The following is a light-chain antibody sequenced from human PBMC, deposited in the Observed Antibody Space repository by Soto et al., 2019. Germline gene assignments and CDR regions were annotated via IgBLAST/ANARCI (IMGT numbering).Light chain of an antibody. Sequence: QSVLTQPASVSGSPGQSITISCTGTSSDVGGYNYVSWYQQHPGKAPKVMIYEVSNRPSGVSNRFSGSKSGNTASLTISGLQAEDEAHYYCSSYTSNNVWVFGGGTQLTVL. CDR2: EVS. V-gene: IGLV2-14*01. J-gene: IGLJ3*02. CDR1: SSDVGGYNY. CDR3: SSYTSNNVWV.